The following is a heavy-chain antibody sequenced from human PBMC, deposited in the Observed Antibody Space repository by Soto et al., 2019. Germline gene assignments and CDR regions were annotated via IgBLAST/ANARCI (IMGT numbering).Heavy chain of an antibody. CDR1: GFTFSDYY. J-gene: IGHJ6*03. CDR3: ARGPPLGPPLYYYYYLDV. V-gene: IGHV3-11*01. D-gene: IGHD1-26*01. CDR2: ISSSGSMI. Sequence: QVQLVESGGGLVKPGGSLRLSCAASGFTFSDYYMSWIRQAPGKGLEWVSYISSSGSMIYYADSVKGRFTISRDNARNSLYLQMNSLRAEDTAVYYCARGPPLGPPLYYYYYLDVWGKGTTVTVSS.